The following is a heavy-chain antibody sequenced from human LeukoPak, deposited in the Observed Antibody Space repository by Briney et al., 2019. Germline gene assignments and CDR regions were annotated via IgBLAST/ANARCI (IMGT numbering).Heavy chain of an antibody. D-gene: IGHD3-3*01. CDR1: GFTFSSYA. Sequence: GGSLRLSCAASGFTFSSYAMHWVRQAPGKGLEWVAVISYDGSNKYYADSVKGRFTISRDNSKNTLYLQMNSLRAEDTAVYYCARDTFWSGYYRDMGLWGQGTLVAVSS. J-gene: IGHJ4*02. V-gene: IGHV3-30*01. CDR2: ISYDGSNK. CDR3: ARDTFWSGYYRDMGL.